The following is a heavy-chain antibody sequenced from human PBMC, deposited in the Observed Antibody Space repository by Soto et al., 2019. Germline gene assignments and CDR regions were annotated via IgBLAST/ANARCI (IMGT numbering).Heavy chain of an antibody. Sequence: EVQLVESGGDLVQPGGSLRLSCAASGFLFSSYEMNWVRQAPGKVLEWISYISSSGSSIYYADSVRGRFTISRDSAKNSLYRQMNSLRAEDTAVYYCAREELNCGGDCYSLWGQGTLVTVSS. D-gene: IGHD2-21*02. CDR1: GFLFSSYE. J-gene: IGHJ4*02. CDR3: AREELNCGGDCYSL. V-gene: IGHV3-48*03. CDR2: ISSSGSSI.